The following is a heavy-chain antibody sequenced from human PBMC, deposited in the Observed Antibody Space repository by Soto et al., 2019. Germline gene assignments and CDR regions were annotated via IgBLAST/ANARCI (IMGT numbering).Heavy chain of an antibody. Sequence: SVKVSCKASGYTFTSYGIHWVRQAPGQRLEWMGWINAANGDTKYSPKFQGRVTITRDTSASTAYMELSSLRSEDTAVYYCVRRHVSATGIDWFDPWGQGTLVTVSS. D-gene: IGHD6-13*01. J-gene: IGHJ5*02. CDR2: INAANGDT. V-gene: IGHV1-3*01. CDR3: VRRHVSATGIDWFDP. CDR1: GYTFTSYG.